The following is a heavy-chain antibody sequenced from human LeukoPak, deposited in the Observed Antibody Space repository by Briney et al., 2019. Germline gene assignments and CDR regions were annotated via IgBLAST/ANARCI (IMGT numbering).Heavy chain of an antibody. CDR2: IYSGGST. CDR3: ARGSDRVWGAYYFDY. D-gene: IGHD3-16*01. CDR1: GLTFSSHW. J-gene: IGHJ4*02. Sequence: GGSLRLSCAASGLTFSSHWMHWVRQAPGKGLEWVSVIYSGGSTYYADSVKGRFTISRDNSKNTLYLQMNSLRAEDTAVYYCARGSDRVWGAYYFDYWGQGTLVTVSS. V-gene: IGHV3-53*01.